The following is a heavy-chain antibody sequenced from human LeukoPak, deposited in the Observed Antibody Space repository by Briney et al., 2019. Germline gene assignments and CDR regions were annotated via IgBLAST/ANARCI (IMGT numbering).Heavy chain of an antibody. CDR1: GFTFSSYA. J-gene: IGHJ4*02. Sequence: GGSLRLSCAASGFTFSSYAMNWVRQAPGDGMEWVSATGSTGVSTFYADSVKGRFTVSRDNSKNTLSLQMNSLRAEDTAVYYCAKDPGVVPAHYFDYWGQGILVTVSS. CDR2: TGSTGVST. CDR3: AKDPGVVPAHYFDY. D-gene: IGHD2-2*01. V-gene: IGHV3-23*01.